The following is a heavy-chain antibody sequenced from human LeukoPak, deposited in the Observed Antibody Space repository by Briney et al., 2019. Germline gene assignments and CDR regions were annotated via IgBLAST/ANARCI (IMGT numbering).Heavy chain of an antibody. Sequence: RGSLKLSCAASGFTFSSYSINWVRQAPGKGLEWVSYISGSSSTIYYADSAKGRFTISRDNAKTSLYLQMNSVRDEDTAVYYCARDGMVRGVIIWDAFDIWGQGTMVTVSS. V-gene: IGHV3-48*02. CDR3: ARDGMVRGVIIWDAFDI. CDR2: ISGSSSTI. CDR1: GFTFSSYS. D-gene: IGHD3-10*01. J-gene: IGHJ3*02.